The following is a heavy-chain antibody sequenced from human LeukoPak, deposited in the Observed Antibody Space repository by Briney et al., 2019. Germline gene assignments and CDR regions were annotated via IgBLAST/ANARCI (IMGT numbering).Heavy chain of an antibody. Sequence: RGSLRLSCAVSGLTFSNFKMNWVRQAPGKGLEWVSYISDSGRTTFYADSVKGRFTISRDNAKNSLYLQMSSLRVEDTAVYYCASWAGNTQSDSWSGPFDYWGQGTLVTVSS. D-gene: IGHD3-3*01. CDR2: ISDSGRTT. CDR1: GLTFSNFK. J-gene: IGHJ4*02. CDR3: ASWAGNTQSDSWSGPFDY. V-gene: IGHV3-48*03.